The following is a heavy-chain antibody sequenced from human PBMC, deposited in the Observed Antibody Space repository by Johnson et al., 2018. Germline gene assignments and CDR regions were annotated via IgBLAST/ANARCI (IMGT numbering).Heavy chain of an antibody. V-gene: IGHV3-7*01. CDR2: IKQDGSEK. Sequence: VQLVESGGGLVQPGGSLRLSCAASGFTFSSYWMSWVRQAPGKGLEWVANIKQDGSEKYYVDSVKGRFTISRDHAKNSLYLQMNSLRAEDTAVYYCARDVFLTRGYQLLSGYFQHWGQGNLVTVSS. CDR3: ARDVFLTRGYQLLSGYFQH. J-gene: IGHJ1*01. D-gene: IGHD2-2*01. CDR1: GFTFSSYW.